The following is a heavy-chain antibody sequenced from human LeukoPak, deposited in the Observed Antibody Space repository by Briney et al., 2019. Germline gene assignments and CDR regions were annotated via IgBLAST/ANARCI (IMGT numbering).Heavy chain of an antibody. V-gene: IGHV4-34*01. D-gene: IGHD6-19*01. CDR3: ARRCRIGSGWFYDY. J-gene: IGHJ4*01. CDR1: GGSFSGYY. CDR2: INHSGST. Sequence: SETLSLTCAVYGGSFSGYYWTWIRQPPGKGREWIGEINHSGSTNYNPPLKSRVTVSVDTSKNQISLKLSSVTAADTAVYYCARRCRIGSGWFYDYWGQGTLVTVSS.